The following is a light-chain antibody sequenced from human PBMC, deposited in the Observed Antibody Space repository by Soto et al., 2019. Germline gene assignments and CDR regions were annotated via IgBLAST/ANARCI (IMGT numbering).Light chain of an antibody. V-gene: IGKV3-15*01. J-gene: IGKJ2*01. CDR3: QQYNNWPPRP. CDR1: QSISNH. Sequence: EIVMTQSPVTLSVSPGERATLSCRASQSISNHLAWYQQKPGQPPRLLIYGASTRATGIPARFSGSGSGTEFTLTISSLQSEDFAVYYCQQYNNWPPRPFGQGTKLDIK. CDR2: GAS.